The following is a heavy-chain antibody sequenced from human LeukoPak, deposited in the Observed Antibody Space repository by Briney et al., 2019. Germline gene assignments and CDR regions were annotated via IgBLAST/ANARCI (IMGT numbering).Heavy chain of an antibody. CDR1: GGSISSSSYY. CDR2: IYYSGST. D-gene: IGHD2-2*01. V-gene: IGHV4-39*01. Sequence: SETLSLTCTVSGGSISSSSYYWGWIRQPPGKGLEWFGSIYYSGSTYTNPTLKSRVTISVDTYKSQFSLKLSSVTAADTAVYYCARRYCSSTSCLLSWFDPWGQGTLVTVSS. J-gene: IGHJ5*02. CDR3: ARRYCSSTSCLLSWFDP.